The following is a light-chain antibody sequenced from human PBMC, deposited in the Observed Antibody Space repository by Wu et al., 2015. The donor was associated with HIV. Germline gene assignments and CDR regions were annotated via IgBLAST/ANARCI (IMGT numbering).Light chain of an antibody. J-gene: IGKJ2*01. CDR1: RSVSRSF. V-gene: IGKV3-20*01. Sequence: ENVLVQVPGTLSLSPGERATLSCRASRSVSRSFLAWYQHKPGQAPRLLIYATSTRATGIPDRFSGSGSETDFTLNISRLEPEDFAMYYCQQFETTPYTFGLGDQIGDQT. CDR2: ATS. CDR3: QQFETTPYT.